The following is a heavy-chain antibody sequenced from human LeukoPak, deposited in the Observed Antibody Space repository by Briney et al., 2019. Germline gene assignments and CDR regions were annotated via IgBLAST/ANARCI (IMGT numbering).Heavy chain of an antibody. CDR1: GGTFSSYA. CDR3: ACGVGATSPPDY. V-gene: IGHV1-69*06. Sequence: ASVKVSCKASGGTFSSYAISWVRQAPGQGLEWMGGIIPIFGTANYAQKFQGRVTITADKSTSTAYMELSSLRSEDTAVYYCACGVGATSPPDYWGQGTLVTVSS. D-gene: IGHD1-26*01. CDR2: IIPIFGTA. J-gene: IGHJ4*02.